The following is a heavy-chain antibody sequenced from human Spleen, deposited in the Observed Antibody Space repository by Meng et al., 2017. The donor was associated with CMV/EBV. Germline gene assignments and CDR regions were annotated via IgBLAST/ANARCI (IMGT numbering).Heavy chain of an antibody. CDR2: IIPIFGTA. D-gene: IGHD5-24*01. CDR1: GGTFSTYT. V-gene: IGHV1-69*05. Sequence: SVKVSCKVSGGTFSTYTISWVRQAPGQGLEWMGGIIPIFGTANYAQKFQGRVTITTDESTSTAYMELSSLRSEDTAVYYCARARDGYNRDAFDIWGQGTMVTVSS. J-gene: IGHJ3*02. CDR3: ARARDGYNRDAFDI.